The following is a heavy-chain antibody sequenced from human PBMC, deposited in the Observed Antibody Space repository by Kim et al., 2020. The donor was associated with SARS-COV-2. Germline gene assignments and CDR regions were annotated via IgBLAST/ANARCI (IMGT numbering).Heavy chain of an antibody. V-gene: IGHV3-33*01. Sequence: GGSLGLSCAASGFTFSSYGMHWVRQAPGKGLEWVAVIWYDGSNKYYADSVKGRFTISRDNSKNTLYLQMNSLRAEDTAVYYCARDPAPFRDSSSSPVDYWGQGTLVTVSS. J-gene: IGHJ4*02. CDR3: ARDPAPFRDSSSSPVDY. CDR1: GFTFSSYG. D-gene: IGHD6-6*01. CDR2: IWYDGSNK.